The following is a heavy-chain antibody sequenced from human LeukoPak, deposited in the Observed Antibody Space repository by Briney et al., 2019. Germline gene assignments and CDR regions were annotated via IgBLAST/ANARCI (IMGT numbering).Heavy chain of an antibody. D-gene: IGHD6-19*01. CDR3: ARATAVAKGSPGVYYYYGMDV. CDR2: INHSGST. CDR1: GGPISTSNW. J-gene: IGHJ6*02. V-gene: IGHV4-4*02. Sequence: SGTLSLTCAVSGGPISTSNWWSWARQPPGKGLEWIGEINHSGSTNYKPSLKSRVTISVDTSKNQFSLKLSSVTAADTAVYYCARATAVAKGSPGVYYYYGMDVWGQGTTVTVSS.